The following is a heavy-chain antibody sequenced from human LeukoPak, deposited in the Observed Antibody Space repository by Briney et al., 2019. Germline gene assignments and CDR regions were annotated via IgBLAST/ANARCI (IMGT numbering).Heavy chain of an antibody. V-gene: IGHV1-2*02. J-gene: IGHJ6*03. CDR2: INPNSGGT. CDR1: GYTFTCYY. CDR3: AKTTVVRNYYYYYMDV. D-gene: IGHD4-23*01. Sequence: ASVKISCKASGYTFTCYYMHWVRQAPGQGLEWMGWINPNSGGTNYAQKFQGRVTMTRDTSISTAYMELSRLRSDDTAVYYCAKTTVVRNYYYYYMDVWGKGTTVTISS.